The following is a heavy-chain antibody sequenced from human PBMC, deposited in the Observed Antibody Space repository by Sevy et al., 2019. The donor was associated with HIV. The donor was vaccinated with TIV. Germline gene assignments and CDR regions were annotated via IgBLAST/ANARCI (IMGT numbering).Heavy chain of an antibody. V-gene: IGHV3-49*04. CDR3: TRWKGLQSIFDY. D-gene: IGHD1-1*01. J-gene: IGHJ4*02. Sequence: GGSLRLSCTTSGFAFGDYAMNWVRQAPGKGLDWVAFLKSKADGGTVDHAPSVKGRFTISRDDSKSIAYLQMNDLTTEDTAVYYCTRWKGLQSIFDYWGQGALVTVSS. CDR2: LKSKADGGTV. CDR1: GFAFGDYA.